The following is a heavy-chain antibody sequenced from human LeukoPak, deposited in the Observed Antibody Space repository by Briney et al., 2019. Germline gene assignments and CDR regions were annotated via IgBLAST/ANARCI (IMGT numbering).Heavy chain of an antibody. D-gene: IGHD3-10*01. CDR2: ISWNSGTI. J-gene: IGHJ4*02. CDR3: ASNYYGSGSYFY. CDR1: GFTFYDYA. Sequence: GRSLRLSCAASGFTFYDYAMHWVRQAPGKGLEWVSGISWNSGTIGYADSVKGRFTISRDNAKNSLYLQMNSLRAEDTAVYYCASNYYGSGSYFYWGQGTLVTVSS. V-gene: IGHV3-9*01.